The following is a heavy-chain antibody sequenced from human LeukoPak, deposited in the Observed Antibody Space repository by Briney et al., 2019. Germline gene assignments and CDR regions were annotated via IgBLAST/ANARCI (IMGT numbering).Heavy chain of an antibody. CDR3: ARDRLGPNWYFDL. J-gene: IGHJ2*01. V-gene: IGHV1-69*04. Sequence: SVKVSCKASGDTFSSYVISWVRQAPGQGLEWVGRIIPILVIANYAQKFQGRVTITADKSTSTAYMELSRLRSEDTAVYDCARDRLGPNWYFDLWGRGTLVTVSS. D-gene: IGHD6-19*01. CDR1: GDTFSSYV. CDR2: IIPILVIA.